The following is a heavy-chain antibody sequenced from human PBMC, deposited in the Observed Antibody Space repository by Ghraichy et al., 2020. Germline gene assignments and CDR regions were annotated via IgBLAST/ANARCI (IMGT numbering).Heavy chain of an antibody. CDR3: ARRGFSIAVAGTRVTAPFDY. D-gene: IGHD6-19*01. Sequence: SETLSLTCTVSGGSISSSSYYWGWIRQPPGKGLEWIGSIYYSGSTYYNPSLKSRVTISVDTSKNQFSLKLSSVTAADTAVYYCARRGFSIAVAGTRVTAPFDYWGQGTLVTVSS. V-gene: IGHV4-39*07. CDR2: IYYSGST. J-gene: IGHJ4*02. CDR1: GGSISSSSYY.